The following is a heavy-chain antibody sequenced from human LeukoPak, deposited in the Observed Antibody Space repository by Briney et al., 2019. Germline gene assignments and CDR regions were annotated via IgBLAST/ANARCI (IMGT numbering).Heavy chain of an antibody. V-gene: IGHV4-31*03. J-gene: IGHJ4*02. Sequence: SQALSLTCTVSGGSISSGGYYWSWIRQHPGMGLEWIGYIYYSGSTYYNPSLKSRVTISVDTSKNQFSLKLSSVTAADTAVYYCARESRDYYYDSSGNFDYWGQGTLVTVSS. CDR3: ARESRDYYYDSSGNFDY. CDR1: GGSISSGGYY. CDR2: IYYSGST. D-gene: IGHD3-22*01.